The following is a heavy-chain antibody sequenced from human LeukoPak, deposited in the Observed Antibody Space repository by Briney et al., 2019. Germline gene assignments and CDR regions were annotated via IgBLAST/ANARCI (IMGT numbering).Heavy chain of an antibody. J-gene: IGHJ6*03. CDR2: INHSGST. D-gene: IGHD3-9*01. V-gene: IGHV4-34*01. Sequence: TSETLSLTCAVYGGSFSGYYWSWIRQPPGKGLEWIGEINHSGSTNYNPSLKSRVTISVDTSKNQFSLKLSSVTAADTAVYYCARGGLRYFDWLSGGGYYYYYMDVWGKGTTVTVSS. CDR1: GGSFSGYY. CDR3: ARGGLRYFDWLSGGGYYYYYMDV.